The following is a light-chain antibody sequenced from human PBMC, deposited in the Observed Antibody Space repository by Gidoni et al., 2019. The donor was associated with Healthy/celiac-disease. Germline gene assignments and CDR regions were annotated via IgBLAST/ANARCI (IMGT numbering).Light chain of an antibody. CDR3: QQYGSSPS. CDR2: GAS. CDR1: QSVSSSY. Sequence: EIVLTQSPGTLSLSPGERATLSCRASQSVSSSYVAWYQQNPGQAPRLLIYGASSRATGMPDRFSGSGSGTDFTLTISRLEPEDFAVYYCQQYGSSPSYGPGTKVDIK. V-gene: IGKV3-20*01. J-gene: IGKJ3*01.